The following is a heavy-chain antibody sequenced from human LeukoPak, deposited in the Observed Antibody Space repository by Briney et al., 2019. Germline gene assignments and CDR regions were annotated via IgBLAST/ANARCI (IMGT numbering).Heavy chain of an antibody. CDR2: IIPILGIA. J-gene: IGHJ6*02. CDR1: GGTFSSYA. V-gene: IGHV1-69*04. CDR3: ARGGSENDYGDYVPLEGMDV. D-gene: IGHD4-17*01. Sequence: SVKVSCKASGGTFSSYAISWVRQVPGQGLEWMGRIIPILGIANYAQKFQGRVTITADKSTSTAYMELSSLRSEDTAVYYRARGGSENDYGDYVPLEGMDVWGQGTTVTVSS.